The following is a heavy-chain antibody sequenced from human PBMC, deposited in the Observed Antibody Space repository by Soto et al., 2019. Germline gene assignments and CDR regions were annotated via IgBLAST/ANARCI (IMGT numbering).Heavy chain of an antibody. CDR2: ISYDGSNK. CDR3: ARGAGIVVAGTSFDY. J-gene: IGHJ4*02. Sequence: QVQLVESGGGVVQPGRSLRLSCAASGFTFSSYSMHWVRQAPGKGLEWVAVISYDGSNKYYADSAKGRFTISRDNSKNTLYLQMNSLRAEDTAVYYCARGAGIVVAGTSFDYWGQGTLVTVSS. V-gene: IGHV3-30-3*01. D-gene: IGHD6-19*01. CDR1: GFTFSSYS.